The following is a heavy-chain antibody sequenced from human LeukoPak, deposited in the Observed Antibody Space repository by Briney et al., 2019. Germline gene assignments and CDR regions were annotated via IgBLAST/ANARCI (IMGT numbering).Heavy chain of an antibody. CDR2: IYYSGST. CDR1: GGSISSSSYY. J-gene: IGHJ4*02. Sequence: PSETLSLTCTVSGGSISSSSYYWGWIRQPPGKGLEWIGSIYYSGSTYYNPSLKSRVTISVDTSKNQFSLKLSSVTAADTAVYYCARDVTYYYDSSGDYWGQGTLVTVSS. CDR3: ARDVTYYYDSSGDY. V-gene: IGHV4-39*07. D-gene: IGHD3-22*01.